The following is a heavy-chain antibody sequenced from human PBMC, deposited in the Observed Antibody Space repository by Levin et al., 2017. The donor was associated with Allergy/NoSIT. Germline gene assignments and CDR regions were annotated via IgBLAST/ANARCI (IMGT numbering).Heavy chain of an antibody. CDR2: INHSGST. CDR3: ARVAIVVVVAATRGLRDYYYYMDV. J-gene: IGHJ6*03. Sequence: SETLSLTCAVYGGSFSGYYWSWIRQPPGKGLEWIGEINHSGSTNYNPSLKSRVTISVDTSKNQFSLKLSSVTAADTAVYYCARVAIVVVVAATRGLRDYYYYMDVWGKGTTVTVSS. CDR1: GGSFSGYY. V-gene: IGHV4-34*01. D-gene: IGHD2-15*01.